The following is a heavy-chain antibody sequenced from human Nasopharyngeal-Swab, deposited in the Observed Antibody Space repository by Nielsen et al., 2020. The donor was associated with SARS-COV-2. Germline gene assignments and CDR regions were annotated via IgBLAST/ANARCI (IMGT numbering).Heavy chain of an antibody. D-gene: IGHD6-25*01. CDR3: ARDILGSSGWKHFDS. V-gene: IGHV3-30*03. CDR2: ISFDVINQ. CDR1: GFRFSGYG. J-gene: IGHJ4*02. Sequence: GESLKISCAASGFRFSGYGMHWVRQAPGKGLEWVAYISFDVINQAYAESARGRFTVFRDNSKNTLFLQMNSLIIEDTAVYYCARDILGSSGWKHFDSWGQGTLVTVSS.